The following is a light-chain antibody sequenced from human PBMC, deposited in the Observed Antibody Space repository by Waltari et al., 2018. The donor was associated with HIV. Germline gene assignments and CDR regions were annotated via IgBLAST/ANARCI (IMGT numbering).Light chain of an antibody. V-gene: IGKV1-27*01. J-gene: IGKJ1*01. CDR2: AAS. CDR1: QGISNY. Sequence: DIQMTQYPSSLSASVGDRVTITCRASQGISNYLAWYQQKPGKVPKLLIYAASTLQSGVPSRFSGSGSGTDFTLTISSLQPEDVAAYFCQKYNSAPWTFGQGTKVEIK. CDR3: QKYNSAPWT.